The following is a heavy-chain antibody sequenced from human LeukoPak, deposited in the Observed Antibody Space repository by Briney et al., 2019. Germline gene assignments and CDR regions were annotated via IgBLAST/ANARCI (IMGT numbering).Heavy chain of an antibody. CDR2: INWNGGST. D-gene: IGHD1-1*01. CDR3: ARRHTTNWYNWFDP. CDR1: GFTFDDYG. Sequence: GGSLRLSCAASGFTFDDYGMSWVRQAPGKGLEWVSDINWNGGSTDYADSVKGRFTISRDNAKNSLYLHMSSLRDEGTAFYYCARRHTTNWYNWFDPWGQGTLVIVSS. J-gene: IGHJ5*02. V-gene: IGHV3-20*04.